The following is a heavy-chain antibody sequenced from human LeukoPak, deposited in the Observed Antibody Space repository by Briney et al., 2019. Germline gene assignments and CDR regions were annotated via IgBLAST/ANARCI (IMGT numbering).Heavy chain of an antibody. J-gene: IGHJ4*02. CDR1: GYTFTSYD. V-gene: IGHV1-8*01. CDR3: ARGPSKYCTNGVCLHKTRGSRLGY. D-gene: IGHD2-8*01. CDR2: MNPNSGNT. Sequence: GASVKVSCKASGYTFTSYDINWVRQATGQGLEWMGWMNPNSGNTGYAQKFQGRVTMTRNTSISTAYMELSSLRSEDTAAYYCARGPSKYCTNGVCLHKTRGSRLGYWGQGTLVTVSS.